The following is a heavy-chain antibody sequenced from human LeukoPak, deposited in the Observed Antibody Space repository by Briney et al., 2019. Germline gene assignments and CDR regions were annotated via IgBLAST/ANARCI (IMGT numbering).Heavy chain of an antibody. Sequence: PGGSLRLSCAASGFTFSSYAMHWVRQAPGKGLEWVAVISYDGSNKYYADSVKGRFTISRDNSKNTLYLQMNSLRAEDTAVYYCAKDLGAYKYSGSPFDIWGQGTMVTVSS. CDR3: AKDLGAYKYSGSPFDI. CDR2: ISYDGSNK. V-gene: IGHV3-30*04. D-gene: IGHD1-26*01. J-gene: IGHJ3*02. CDR1: GFTFSSYA.